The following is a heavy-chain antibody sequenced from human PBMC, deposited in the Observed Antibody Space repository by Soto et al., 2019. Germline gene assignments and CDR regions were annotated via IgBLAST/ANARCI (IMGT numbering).Heavy chain of an antibody. D-gene: IGHD6-13*01. Sequence: GSSVKVSCKASGYTFTSYAMHWVRQAPGQRLEWMGWINAGNGNTKYSQKFQGRVTITRDTSASTAYMELSSLRSEDTAVYYCARYQAPTVAAAGSENYYYYGMDVWGQGTTVTVSS. CDR1: GYTFTSYA. CDR2: INAGNGNT. CDR3: ARYQAPTVAAAGSENYYYYGMDV. V-gene: IGHV1-3*01. J-gene: IGHJ6*02.